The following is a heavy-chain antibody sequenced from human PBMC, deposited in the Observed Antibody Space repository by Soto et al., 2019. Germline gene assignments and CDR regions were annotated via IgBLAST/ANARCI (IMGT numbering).Heavy chain of an antibody. CDR1: GGSFSGYY. Sequence: SETLSLTCAVYGGSFSGYYWSWIRQPPGKGLEWIGEINHSGSTNYNPSLKSRVTISVDTSKNQFSLKLSSVTAADTAVYYCARGAGSGIAARRWSWLDPWGQGTLVTVSS. J-gene: IGHJ5*02. D-gene: IGHD6-6*01. CDR3: ARGAGSGIAARRWSWLDP. CDR2: INHSGST. V-gene: IGHV4-34*01.